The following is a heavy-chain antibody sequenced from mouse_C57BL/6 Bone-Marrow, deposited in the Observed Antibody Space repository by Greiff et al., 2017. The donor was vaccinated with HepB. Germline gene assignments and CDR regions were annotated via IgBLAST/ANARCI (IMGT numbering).Heavy chain of an antibody. V-gene: IGHV5-12*01. Sequence: EVQLVESGGGLVQPGGSLKLSCAASGFTFSDYYMYWVRQTPEKRLEWVAYISNGGGSTYYPDTVKGRFTISRDNAKNTLYLQMSRLKSEDTAMYYCARPDYYGSSSPLFDYWGQGTTLTVSS. J-gene: IGHJ2*01. CDR1: GFTFSDYY. CDR3: ARPDYYGSSSPLFDY. D-gene: IGHD1-1*01. CDR2: ISNGGGST.